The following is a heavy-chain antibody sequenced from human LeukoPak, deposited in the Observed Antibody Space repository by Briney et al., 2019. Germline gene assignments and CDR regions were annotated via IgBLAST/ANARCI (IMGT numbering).Heavy chain of an antibody. CDR2: INNSEST. CDR1: GGSFSGYY. D-gene: IGHD3-9*01. V-gene: IGHV4-34*01. J-gene: IGHJ5*02. Sequence: SETLSLTCAVYGGSFSGYYWSWIRHPPGKGLEWIGEINNSESTNYNPSLKSRVTISVDTSKNQFSLKLSSVTAADTAVYYCARGDILTGSLKAWGQGTLVTVSS. CDR3: ARGDILTGSLKA.